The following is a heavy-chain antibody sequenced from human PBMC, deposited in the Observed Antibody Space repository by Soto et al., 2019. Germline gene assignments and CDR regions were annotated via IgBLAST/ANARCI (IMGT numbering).Heavy chain of an antibody. CDR2: MYYSGST. CDR3: ARRVTWAFDV. Sequence: QLQLQESGPGLVKPSETLSLTCTVSGGSISSSTYYWGWIRQPPGKGLEGIGSMYYSGSTYYNPSLKSRVTISVDTSNNQFSLKLSSVTAADTAVYYCARRVTWAFDVWGRGTMVTVSS. V-gene: IGHV4-39*01. CDR1: GGSISSSTYY. J-gene: IGHJ3*01.